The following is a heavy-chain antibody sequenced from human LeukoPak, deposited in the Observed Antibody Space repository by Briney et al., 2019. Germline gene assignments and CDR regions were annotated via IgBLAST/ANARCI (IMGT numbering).Heavy chain of an antibody. D-gene: IGHD1-26*01. V-gene: IGHV3-23*01. J-gene: IGHJ6*01. Sequence: GGSLIVSCSKSGVNCRSLALGGRRRITRKGLEWVSGISGSGDNTLYADSVKGRFTISRDNSKNTLYLEMNSLRAEDTAIYYCAKMKGHPLPKYYMDVWGQGTTVTVSS. CDR3: AKMKGHPLPKYYMDV. CDR2: ISGSGDNT. CDR1: GVNCRSLA.